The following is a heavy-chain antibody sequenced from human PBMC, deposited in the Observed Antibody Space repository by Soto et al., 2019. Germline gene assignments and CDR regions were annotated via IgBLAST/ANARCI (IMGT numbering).Heavy chain of an antibody. Sequence: ASVKVSCKASGYTFTSYAMHWVRQAPGQRLEWMGWINAGNGNTKYSQKLQGRVTITRDTSASTAYMELSSLRSEDTAVYYCARDTLDTAMVTMDYWGQGTLVTVSS. CDR1: GYTFTSYA. D-gene: IGHD5-18*01. CDR3: ARDTLDTAMVTMDY. V-gene: IGHV1-3*01. J-gene: IGHJ4*02. CDR2: INAGNGNT.